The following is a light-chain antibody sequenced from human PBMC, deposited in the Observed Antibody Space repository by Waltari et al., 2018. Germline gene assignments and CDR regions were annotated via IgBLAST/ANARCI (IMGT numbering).Light chain of an antibody. J-gene: IGLJ2*01. V-gene: IGLV2-23*01. CDR2: GAT. CDR1: SVVGNYHL. Sequence: QSALTQPASVSGSPGQSITISCTSVVGNYHLVSWYPQRPGTAPQLKIYGATKRPSGVSDRFSGSKSVNTASLTISGLQAEDEADYYCCTFTSSGTWVFGGGTKLTVL. CDR3: CTFTSSGTWV.